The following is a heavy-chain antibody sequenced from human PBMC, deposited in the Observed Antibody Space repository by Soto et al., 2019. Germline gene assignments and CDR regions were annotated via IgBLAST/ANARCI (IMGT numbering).Heavy chain of an antibody. J-gene: IGHJ4*02. CDR1: GFTFGDYG. D-gene: IGHD3-9*01. CDR3: TRERYYDIDY. Sequence: GGSLRLSCTASGFTFGDYGVTWFRQAPGKGLEWVGFVIRKAYGGATDYAASVKGRFTISRDDSKSIAYLQMNSPKTEHTAVYYCTRERYYDIDYWGQGTLVTVSS. V-gene: IGHV3-49*03. CDR2: VIRKAYGGAT.